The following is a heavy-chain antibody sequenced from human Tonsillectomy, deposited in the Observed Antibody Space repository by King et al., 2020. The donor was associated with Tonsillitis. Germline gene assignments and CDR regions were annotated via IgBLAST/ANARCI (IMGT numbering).Heavy chain of an antibody. Sequence: VQLVESGGGVVQPGRSLRLSCAASGFTFSSHGMHWVRQAPGKGLEWVAVTSYDGSNKYYAESVKGRLTISRDNSKNTLYLQMNSLRVEDTAVYYCAKAARSDFLSRFYHPGRGDGVYVMDVWGQGTTVTVSS. J-gene: IGHJ6*02. V-gene: IGHV3-30*18. CDR3: AKAARSDFLSRFYHPGRGDGVYVMDV. CDR1: GFTFSSHG. CDR2: TSYDGSNK. D-gene: IGHD3-3*01.